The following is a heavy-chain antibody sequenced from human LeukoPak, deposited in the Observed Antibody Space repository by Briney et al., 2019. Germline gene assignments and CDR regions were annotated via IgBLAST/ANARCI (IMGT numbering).Heavy chain of an antibody. Sequence: GGSLRLSCAASGVTFSSYGMNWVRQAPGKGLEWVSGISGGGGSTYYADSVKGRFTISRDNSKNTLYLQMNSLRAEDTAVYYCAKQLRGYSYSYGSCDYWGQGILVTVSS. CDR1: GVTFSSYG. J-gene: IGHJ4*02. V-gene: IGHV3-23*01. CDR3: AKQLRGYSYSYGSCDY. D-gene: IGHD5-18*01. CDR2: ISGGGGST.